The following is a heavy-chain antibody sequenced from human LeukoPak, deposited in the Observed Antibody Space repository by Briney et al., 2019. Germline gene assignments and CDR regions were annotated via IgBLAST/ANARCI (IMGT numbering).Heavy chain of an antibody. CDR3: ARIRGIAAAGDY. CDR2: IKQDGSEK. D-gene: IGHD6-13*01. J-gene: IGHJ4*02. V-gene: IGHV3-7*04. Sequence: GGSPRLSCAASGFTFSSYWMSWVRQPPGKGLEWVANIKQDGSEKYYVDSVKGRFTISRDNARNSLYLQMNSLTAEDTAVYYCARIRGIAAAGDYWGQGSLVTVSS. CDR1: GFTFSSYW.